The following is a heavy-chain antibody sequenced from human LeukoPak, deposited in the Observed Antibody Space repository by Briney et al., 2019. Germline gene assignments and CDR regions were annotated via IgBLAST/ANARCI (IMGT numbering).Heavy chain of an antibody. D-gene: IGHD5-18*01. V-gene: IGHV1-69*13. Sequence: SVKVSCKASGGTFSSYAISWVRQAPGQGLEWIGGIIPIFVTANYAQKFQGRVTITADESTITAYMELSSLRSEDTAVYYCARGRTADEFDYWGQGTLVTVSS. CDR1: GGTFSSYA. CDR2: IIPIFVTA. CDR3: ARGRTADEFDY. J-gene: IGHJ4*02.